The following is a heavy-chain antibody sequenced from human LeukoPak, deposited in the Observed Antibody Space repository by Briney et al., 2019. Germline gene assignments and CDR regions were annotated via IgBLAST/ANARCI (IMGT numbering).Heavy chain of an antibody. CDR1: GYTFTSYG. CDR2: ISAYNGNT. V-gene: IGHV1-18*01. D-gene: IGHD6-13*01. CDR3: VSTPGYSSSWYTYFQH. J-gene: IGHJ1*01. Sequence: ASVKVSCKAPGYTFTSYGISWVRQAPGQGLEWMGWISAYNGNTNYAQKLQGRVTMTTDTSTSTAYMELRSLRSDDTAVYYCVSTPGYSSSWYTYFQHWGQGTLVTVSS.